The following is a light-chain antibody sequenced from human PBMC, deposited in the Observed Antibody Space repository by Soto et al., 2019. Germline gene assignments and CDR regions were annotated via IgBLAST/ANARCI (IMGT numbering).Light chain of an antibody. V-gene: IGKV3-15*01. CDR1: QSVSSN. CDR2: GAS. CDR3: HQYDDGPYT. Sequence: EIVMTQSPATLSVSPGERATLSCRASQSVSSNVAWYQQIPGQTPRLLIYGASTRATGVPVGFSGSASGTEFTLTISGLQSEDFAVYYCHQYDDGPYTFGQGTKVEI. J-gene: IGKJ2*01.